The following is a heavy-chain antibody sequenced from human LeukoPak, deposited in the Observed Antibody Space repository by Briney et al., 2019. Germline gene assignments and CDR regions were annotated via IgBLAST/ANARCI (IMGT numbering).Heavy chain of an antibody. Sequence: ASVKVSCKASGGTFSSYAISWVRQAPGQGLEWMGGIIPIFGTANYAQKFQGRVTITADESTSTAYMELSSLRSEDTAVYYCARDTVAGQIYFDHWGQGTLVTVSS. CDR3: ARDTVAGQIYFDH. CDR2: IIPIFGTA. J-gene: IGHJ4*02. D-gene: IGHD6-19*01. V-gene: IGHV1-69*01. CDR1: GGTFSSYA.